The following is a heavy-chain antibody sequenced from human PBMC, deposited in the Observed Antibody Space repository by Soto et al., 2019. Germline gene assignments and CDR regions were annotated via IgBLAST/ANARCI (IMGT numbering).Heavy chain of an antibody. CDR1: GGTFSSYA. CDR2: IIPIFGTA. CDR3: ARASHDDILTGYYVY. V-gene: IGHV1-69*06. D-gene: IGHD3-9*01. J-gene: IGHJ4*02. Sequence: GASVKVSCKASGGTFSSYAISWVRQAPGQGLEWMGGIIPIFGTANYAQKFQGRVTITADKSTSTAYMELSSLRSEDTAVYYCARASHDDILTGYYVYWGQGTLVTVSS.